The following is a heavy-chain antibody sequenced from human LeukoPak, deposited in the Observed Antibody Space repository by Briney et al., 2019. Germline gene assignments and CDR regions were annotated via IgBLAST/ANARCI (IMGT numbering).Heavy chain of an antibody. D-gene: IGHD2-15*01. CDR1: GGSISSYY. V-gene: IGHV4-59*08. CDR2: IYYSGST. Sequence: PSETLSLTCTVSGGSISSYYWSWIRQPPGRGLEWIGYIYYSGSTNYNPSLKSRVTISVDTSKNQFSLKLSSVTAADTAVYYCASRRGSIGYFDYWGQGTLVTVSS. J-gene: IGHJ4*02. CDR3: ASRRGSIGYFDY.